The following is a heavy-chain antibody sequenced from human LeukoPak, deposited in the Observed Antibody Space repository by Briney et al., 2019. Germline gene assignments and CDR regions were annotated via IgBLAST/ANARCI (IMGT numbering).Heavy chain of an antibody. D-gene: IGHD6-6*01. J-gene: IGHJ6*03. CDR2: IYSGGST. Sequence: GGSLRLSCAASGFTVSSNYMSWVRQAPGKGLEWVSVIYSGGSTYYADSVKGRFTISRDNSKNTLHLQMNSLRAEDTAVYYCARLSIAARPVAPGDYYMDVWGKGTTVTVSS. CDR1: GFTVSSNY. CDR3: ARLSIAARPVAPGDYYMDV. V-gene: IGHV3-53*01.